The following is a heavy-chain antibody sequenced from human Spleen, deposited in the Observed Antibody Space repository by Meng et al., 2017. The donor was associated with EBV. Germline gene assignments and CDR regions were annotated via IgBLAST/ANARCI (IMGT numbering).Heavy chain of an antibody. CDR3: ARDISPSGKGGSDP. CDR2: IYHSGNT. CDR1: GNPLSSGGYY. V-gene: IGHV4-30-4*01. Sequence: QVQLTGSGPGPVKPSQTRSLTGAVSGNPLSSGGYYWSWIRPPPGEGLEWIGYIYHSGNTYYNPSLESRATISVDTSRNQFSLNLNSVTAADTAVYYCARDISPSGKGGSDPWGQGTLVTVSS. J-gene: IGHJ5*02. D-gene: IGHD5-12*01.